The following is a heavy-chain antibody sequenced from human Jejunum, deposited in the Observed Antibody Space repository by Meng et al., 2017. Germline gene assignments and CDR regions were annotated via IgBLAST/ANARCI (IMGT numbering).Heavy chain of an antibody. CDR3: AREWSGSFRHFDY. Sequence: QAQLQGSGPGLLKPSGTLSLTCGVSGGSISSSDWWSWVRQPPGKGLEWIGEIHHSGSTNYNPSLKSRVTISVDKSKNQFSLKLSSVTAADTAVYYCAREWSGSFRHFDYWGQGTLVTVSS. J-gene: IGHJ4*02. V-gene: IGHV4-4*02. CDR2: IHHSGST. CDR1: GGSISSSDW. D-gene: IGHD3-16*02.